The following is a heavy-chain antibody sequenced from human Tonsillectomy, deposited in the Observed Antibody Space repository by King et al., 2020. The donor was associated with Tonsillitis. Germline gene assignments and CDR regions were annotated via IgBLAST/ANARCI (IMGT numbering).Heavy chain of an antibody. V-gene: IGHV3-9*01. CDR3: AKGDYGDYSPSGNDAFDI. CDR2: ISWNSGSI. J-gene: IGHJ3*02. Sequence: VQLVESGGGLVQPGRSLRLSCAASGFTFDDYAMHWVRQAPGKGLEWVSGISWNSGSIGYADSVKGRFTISRDNAKNSLYLQMNSLRAEDTALYYCAKGDYGDYSPSGNDAFDIWGQGTMVTVSS. D-gene: IGHD4-17*01. CDR1: GFTFDDYA.